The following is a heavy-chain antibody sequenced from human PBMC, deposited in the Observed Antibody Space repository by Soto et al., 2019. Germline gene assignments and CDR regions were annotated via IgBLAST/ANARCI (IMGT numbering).Heavy chain of an antibody. CDR2: ISSSSSYI. D-gene: IGHD6-13*01. CDR3: ATYSSSWYSTIRAFDF. CDR1: GFTFSSYS. V-gene: IGHV3-21*01. J-gene: IGHJ3*01. Sequence: PGGSLRLSCAASGFTFSSYSMNWVRQAPGKGLEWVSSISSSSSYIYYADSVKGRFTISRDNAKNSLYLQMNSLRAEDTAVYYCATYSSSWYSTIRAFDFRGQGTMVTGSS.